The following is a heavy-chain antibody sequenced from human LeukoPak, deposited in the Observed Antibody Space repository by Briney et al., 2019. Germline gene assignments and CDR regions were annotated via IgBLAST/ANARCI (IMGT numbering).Heavy chain of an antibody. V-gene: IGHV1-46*01. CDR3: ARDLGDGYNLGDY. CDR2: INPSGGST. Sequence: ASVKVSCKASGYTFTSYYMHWVRQAPGQGLEWMGIINPSGGSTSYAQKFQGRVTMTRDTSISTAYMELSRLRSDDTAVYYCARDLGDGYNLGDYWGQGTLVTVSS. D-gene: IGHD5-24*01. CDR1: GYTFTSYY. J-gene: IGHJ4*02.